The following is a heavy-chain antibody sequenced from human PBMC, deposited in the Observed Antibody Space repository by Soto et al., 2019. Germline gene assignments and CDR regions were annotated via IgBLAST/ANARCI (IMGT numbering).Heavy chain of an antibody. CDR3: ATYRKCFQS. V-gene: IGHV4-30-2*01. CDR2: ISNSGST. J-gene: IGHJ3*01. Sequence: QLQLQESGSGLVKPSQTLSLTCAVSGGYISGGYKPWSWIRQPPGKGLVWIGFISNSGSTYYNSSRERRVTISADRSKNLFFLNLTSVTAADTAVYYCATYRKCFQSWGQGRKGTVSS. D-gene: IGHD3-10*02. CDR1: GGYISGGYKP.